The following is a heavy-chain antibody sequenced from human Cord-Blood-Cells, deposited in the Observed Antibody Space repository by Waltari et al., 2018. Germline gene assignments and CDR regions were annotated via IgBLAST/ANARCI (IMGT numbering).Heavy chain of an antibody. CDR1: GGSFSGYY. V-gene: IGHV4-34*01. CDR3: ARTMGYYDSSGYYY. CDR2: INHSGST. J-gene: IGHJ4*02. Sequence: QVQLQQWGAGLLKPSETLSLTCAVYGGSFSGYYWSWIRQPPGKGLEWIGEINHSGSTNYNPSLKSRVTISVDTSKTQFSLKLSSVTAADTAVYYCARTMGYYDSSGYYYWGQGTLVTVSS. D-gene: IGHD3-22*01.